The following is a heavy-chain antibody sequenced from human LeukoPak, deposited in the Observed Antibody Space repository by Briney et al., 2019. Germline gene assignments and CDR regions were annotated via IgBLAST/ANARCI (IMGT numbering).Heavy chain of an antibody. Sequence: GGSLRLSCAASGFTFSTFSMNWVRQTPGKGLEWVSAISGSGSDIYYAYSVKGRFTISRDNPKRSLYLQMNSLRAEDTAVYYCARRTFPNDAFDIWGQGTMVTVSS. J-gene: IGHJ3*02. CDR1: GFTFSTFS. V-gene: IGHV3-21*01. CDR3: ARRTFPNDAFDI. D-gene: IGHD1-7*01. CDR2: ISGSGSDI.